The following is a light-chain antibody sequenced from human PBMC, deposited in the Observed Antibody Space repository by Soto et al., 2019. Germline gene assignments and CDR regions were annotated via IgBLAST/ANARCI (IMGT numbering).Light chain of an antibody. V-gene: IGLV2-11*01. CDR1: SIDVGAYNF. CDR2: AVR. CDR3: CSYAGSNTFDV. Sequence: QSALNQPHAVSGSPGESVTISCTGTSIDVGAYNFVSWYQQQPGKAPRLLIYAVRKRPAVVPDRFSGSKSGNTASLTISGLQVDDEADYYCCSYAGSNTFDVFGTGTKVTVL. J-gene: IGLJ1*01.